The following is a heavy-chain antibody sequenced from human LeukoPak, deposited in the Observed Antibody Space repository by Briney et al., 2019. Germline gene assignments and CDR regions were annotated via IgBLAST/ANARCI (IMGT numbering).Heavy chain of an antibody. Sequence: GGSLRLSCAASGFTVSSNYMSWVRQAPGKGLEWVSVIYSGGSTYYADSVKGRFTISRDNSKHTLYLQMNSLRAEDTAVYYCARLLHWSGYYIGYWGQGTLVTVSS. CDR2: IYSGGST. V-gene: IGHV3-53*01. D-gene: IGHD3-3*01. J-gene: IGHJ4*02. CDR3: ARLLHWSGYYIGY. CDR1: GFTVSSNY.